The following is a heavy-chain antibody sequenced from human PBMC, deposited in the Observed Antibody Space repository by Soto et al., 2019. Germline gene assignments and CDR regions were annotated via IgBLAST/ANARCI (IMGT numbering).Heavy chain of an antibody. CDR2: ISGSGGST. CDR1: GFTFSSYA. CDR3: AKDSRIAVAGTIDY. D-gene: IGHD6-19*01. J-gene: IGHJ4*02. Sequence: EVQLLESGGGLVQPGGSLRLSCAASGFTFSSYAMSWVRQAPGKGLEWVSAISGSGGSTYYADSVKGRFTISRDNSKNTVYLQMNSLRAEDTAVYYCAKDSRIAVAGTIDYWGQGTLVTVSS. V-gene: IGHV3-23*01.